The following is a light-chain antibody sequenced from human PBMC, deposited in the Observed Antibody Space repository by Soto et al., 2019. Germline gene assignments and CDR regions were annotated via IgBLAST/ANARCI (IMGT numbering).Light chain of an antibody. CDR2: RNT. CDR3: QSFDSNVLALI. CDR1: NSNIGAGFG. Sequence: QSVLTQPPSVSGAPGQRVTISCTGSNSNIGAGFGVQWYQQFPRTAARLLIYRNTNRPSGVPDRFSASKSGTSASLAITGLRADDEAVYYCQSFDSNVLALIFGVGTKLTVL. V-gene: IGLV1-40*01. J-gene: IGLJ2*01.